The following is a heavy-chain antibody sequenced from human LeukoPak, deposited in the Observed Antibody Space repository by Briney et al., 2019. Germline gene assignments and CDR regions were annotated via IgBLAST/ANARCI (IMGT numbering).Heavy chain of an antibody. CDR1: GYSFTSYW. CDR3: ARQGLTYYDFWSGPNNWFDP. CDR2: IYPGDSDT. D-gene: IGHD3-3*01. V-gene: IGHV5-51*01. Sequence: GESLKISCKGSGYSFTSYWIGWVRQMPGKGLEWMGIIYPGDSDTRYSPSFQGQVTISADKSISTAYLQWSSLKASDTAMYYCARQGLTYYDFWSGPNNWFDPWGQGTLVTASS. J-gene: IGHJ5*02.